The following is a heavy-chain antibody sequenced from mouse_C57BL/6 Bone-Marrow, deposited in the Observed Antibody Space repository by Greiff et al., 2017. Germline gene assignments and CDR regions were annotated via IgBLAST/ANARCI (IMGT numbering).Heavy chain of an antibody. V-gene: IGHV1-63*01. CDR2: IYPGGGYT. Sequence: VQVVESGAELVRPGTSVKMSCKASGYTFTNYWIGWAKQRPGHGLEWIGDIYPGGGYTKYNEKFKGKATLTADKSSRTAYMQFSCLTSEDSAVDYCEGWHYGSSCLAYWGQGTLVTVSA. J-gene: IGHJ3*01. CDR3: EGWHYGSSCLAY. CDR1: GYTFTNYW. D-gene: IGHD1-1*01.